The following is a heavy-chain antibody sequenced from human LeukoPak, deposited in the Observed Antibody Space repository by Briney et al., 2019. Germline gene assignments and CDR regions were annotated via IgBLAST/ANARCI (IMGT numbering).Heavy chain of an antibody. V-gene: IGHV3-30*18. CDR1: GFTFSTQW. CDR3: AKDFRVAEELWFGELWNAFDI. CDR2: ISSDGSNR. D-gene: IGHD3-10*01. Sequence: GGSLRLSCAASGFTFSTQWMSWVRQAPGKGLEWVALISSDGSNRIYADSVKGRFSISRDNSKNTLYLQVNSLRIEDTAVYYCAKDFRVAEELWFGELWNAFDIWGQGIRVAVSS. J-gene: IGHJ3*02.